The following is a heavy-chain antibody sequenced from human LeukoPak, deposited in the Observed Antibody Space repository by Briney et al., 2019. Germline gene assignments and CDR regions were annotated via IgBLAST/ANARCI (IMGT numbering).Heavy chain of an antibody. J-gene: IGHJ4*02. CDR3: ARGRGYGFY. CDR1: GGSFSGYY. Sequence: SETLSLTCAVCGGSFSGYYWSWIRQPPGKGLEWIGEINHSGSTNYNPSLKSRVTISVDTSKNQFSLKLSSVTAADTAVYYCARGRGYGFYWGQGTLVTVSS. CDR2: INHSGST. D-gene: IGHD6-25*01. V-gene: IGHV4-34*01.